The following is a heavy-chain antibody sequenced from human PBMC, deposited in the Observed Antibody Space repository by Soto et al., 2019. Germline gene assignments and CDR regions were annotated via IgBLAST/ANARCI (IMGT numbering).Heavy chain of an antibody. D-gene: IGHD2-15*01. J-gene: IGHJ4*02. V-gene: IGHV4-59*01. CDR2: IYYSGST. Sequence: SETLSLTCTVSGGSIISYYWSWILQPPGKGLEWIGYIYYSGSTNYNPSLKSRVTISVDTSKNQFSLKLSSVTAADTAVYYCARYCSGGSCYQGWNYFDYWGQGTLVTVSS. CDR3: ARYCSGGSCYQGWNYFDY. CDR1: GGSIISYY.